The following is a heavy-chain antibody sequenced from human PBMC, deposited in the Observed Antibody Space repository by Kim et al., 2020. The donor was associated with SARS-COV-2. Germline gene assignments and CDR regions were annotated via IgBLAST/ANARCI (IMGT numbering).Heavy chain of an antibody. J-gene: IGHJ6*02. CDR1: GYTFTSYA. Sequence: ASVKVSCKASGYTFTSYAMHWVRQAPGQRPEWMGWINGGNGDTKYSQKFQGRVTITRDTSASTAYMDLSSLRSEDTAVYYCARVEDYDFWSGPPNRGHYYYGMDVWGQGPTVTVSS. CDR3: ARVEDYDFWSGPPNRGHYYYGMDV. CDR2: INGGNGDT. V-gene: IGHV1-3*01. D-gene: IGHD3-3*01.